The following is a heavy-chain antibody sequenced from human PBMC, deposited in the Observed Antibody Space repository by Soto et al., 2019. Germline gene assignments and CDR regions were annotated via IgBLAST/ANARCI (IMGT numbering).Heavy chain of an antibody. Sequence: QVQLVQSGAEVKKPGASVKVSCKASGYTFTDYYLHWVRQAPGQGLEWMGWINPNNGDTSYAHNFQDRVTMTRDTAISTAYMELTSLRSDDTSVYYWARPTRAREVVHWGQGTLVTGSS. V-gene: IGHV1-2*02. J-gene: IGHJ4*02. D-gene: IGHD1-26*01. CDR3: ARPTRAREVVH. CDR1: GYTFTDYY. CDR2: INPNNGDT.